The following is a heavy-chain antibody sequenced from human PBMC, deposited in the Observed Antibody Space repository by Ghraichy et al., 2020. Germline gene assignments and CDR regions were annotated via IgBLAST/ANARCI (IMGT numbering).Heavy chain of an antibody. CDR2: VSNVGNTI. J-gene: IGHJ6*02. Sequence: GGSLRLSCAASGFTFSDYYMNWIRQAPGKGLEWLSYVSNVGNTIYYADSVKGRFTISRDNTKNSLYLQMNSLRAEDTAVYYCAGGFCSGGSCLLPYYYYGMDVWGQGTTVTVSS. CDR3: AGGFCSGGSCLLPYYYYGMDV. V-gene: IGHV3-11*01. D-gene: IGHD2-15*01. CDR1: GFTFSDYY.